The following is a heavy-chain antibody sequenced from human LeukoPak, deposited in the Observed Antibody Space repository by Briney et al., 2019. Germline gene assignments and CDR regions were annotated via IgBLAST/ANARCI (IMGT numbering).Heavy chain of an antibody. D-gene: IGHD3-10*01. J-gene: IGHJ6*02. CDR3: AKGPYGLGIYYGMDV. CDR1: GFTFTNYW. Sequence: GGSLRLSCAASGFTFTNYWMHWVRQAPGKGLVWVSRINGDGSSTNYADSVKGRFTVSRDNSENTLYLQMNSLRAEDTAVYYCAKGPYGLGIYYGMDVWGQGTTVTV. CDR2: INGDGSST. V-gene: IGHV3-74*01.